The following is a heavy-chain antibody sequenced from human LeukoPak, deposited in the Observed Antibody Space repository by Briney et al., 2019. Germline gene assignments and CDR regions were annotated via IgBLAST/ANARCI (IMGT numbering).Heavy chain of an antibody. J-gene: IGHJ4*02. CDR1: GGSFSGFY. CDR3: ARGGLKWELLPARAIKSYHFYY. CDR2: INHSGGT. D-gene: IGHD1-26*01. V-gene: IGHV4-34*01. Sequence: SETLSLACAFYGGSFSGFYWSWIRQPPGKGLEWIGEINHSGGTKYNPSLKSRVTISVDTPKNQFSLKLSSVTAADTAVYYCARGGLKWELLPARAIKSYHFYYWGQGNLVTVSS.